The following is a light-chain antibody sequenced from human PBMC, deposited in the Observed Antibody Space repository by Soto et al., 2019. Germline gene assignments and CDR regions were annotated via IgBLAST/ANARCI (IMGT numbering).Light chain of an antibody. J-gene: IGLJ3*02. CDR2: DTT. CDR1: TGAVTSGHY. Sequence: QAVVTQEPSLTVSPGGTVTLTGGSSTGAVTSGHYPYWFQQKPGQAPRTLIYDTTNKHSWTPARFSGSLLGGKAALTLSGAQPEDEAEYYCLLFYGGARVFGGGTKVTVL. CDR3: LLFYGGARV. V-gene: IGLV7-46*01.